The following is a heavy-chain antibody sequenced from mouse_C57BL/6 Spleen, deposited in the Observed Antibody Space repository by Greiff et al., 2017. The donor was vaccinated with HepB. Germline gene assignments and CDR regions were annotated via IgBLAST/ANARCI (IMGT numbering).Heavy chain of an antibody. D-gene: IGHD2-2*01. CDR1: GFNIKDYY. J-gene: IGHJ4*01. V-gene: IGHV14-2*01. CDR2: IDPEDGET. CDR3: ARGDGYDDYAMDY. Sequence: VQLQQSGAELVKPGASVKLSCTASGFNIKDYYMHWVKQRTEQGLEWIGRIDPEDGETKYDPKFQGKATITADTASNTAYLQLSSLTSEDTAFYYCARGDGYDDYAMDYWGQVTSVTVSS.